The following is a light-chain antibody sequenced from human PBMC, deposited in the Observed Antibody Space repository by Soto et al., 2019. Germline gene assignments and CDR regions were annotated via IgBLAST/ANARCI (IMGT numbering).Light chain of an antibody. CDR3: QQYSQWPIT. CDR1: QNISSY. V-gene: IGKV3-11*01. CDR2: DVS. J-gene: IGKJ5*01. Sequence: IVLTQSPATLCLSPGKRATLSCRASQNISSYFIWYKQEPGQAHRVLIYDVSNRATGIPARFSGSGSGTDFTLSISSLQSEDFAVYSCQQYSQWPITFGQGTRLEI.